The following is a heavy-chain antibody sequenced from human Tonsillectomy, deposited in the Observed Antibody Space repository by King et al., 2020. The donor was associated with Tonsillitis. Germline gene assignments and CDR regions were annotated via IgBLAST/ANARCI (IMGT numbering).Heavy chain of an antibody. CDR2: IWYDGSNK. J-gene: IGHJ4*02. CDR3: ARTYCGGDCYYSYFDY. V-gene: IGHV3-33*08. D-gene: IGHD2-21*02. CDR1: GFTFSSYG. Sequence: VQLVESGGGVVQPGRSLRLSCAASGFTFSSYGMHWVRQAPGKGLEWVAVIWYDGSNKYYADSVKGRFTISRDNSKNTLYLQMNSLRAEDTAVYYCARTYCGGDCYYSYFDYWGQGTLVTVSS.